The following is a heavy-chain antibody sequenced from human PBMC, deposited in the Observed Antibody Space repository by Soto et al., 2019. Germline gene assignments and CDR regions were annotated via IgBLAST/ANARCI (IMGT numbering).Heavy chain of an antibody. CDR1: VFPFSGYW. D-gene: IGHD2-15*01. Sequence: PGGSLRLSYAGSVFPFSGYWMHWVRQSPGKGLVWVSRINSDGTTTAYADTVKGRFTISRDNAKNTLYLQMSSRRAEDTAVYYCTHCRGESVHGGYFGKDVWVQVT. V-gene: IGHV3-74*01. J-gene: IGHJ6*02. CDR3: THCRGESVHGGYFGKDV. CDR2: INSDGTTT.